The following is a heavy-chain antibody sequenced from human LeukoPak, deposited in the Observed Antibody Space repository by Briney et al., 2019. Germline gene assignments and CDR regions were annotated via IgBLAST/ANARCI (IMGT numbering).Heavy chain of an antibody. CDR1: GGSISSSNW. D-gene: IGHD3-10*01. V-gene: IGHV4-4*02. CDR3: ARENGRYGPGPLF. J-gene: IGHJ4*02. Sequence: SETLSLTCAVSGGSISSSNWWSWVRQPPGKGLEWIGEIYHSGSTNYNPSLKSRVTISVDKSKNQFSLKLSSVTAADTAVYYCARENGRYGPGPLFWGQGTLVTVSS. CDR2: IYHSGST.